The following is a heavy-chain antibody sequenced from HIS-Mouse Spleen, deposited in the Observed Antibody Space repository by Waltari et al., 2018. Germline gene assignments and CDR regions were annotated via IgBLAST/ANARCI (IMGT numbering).Heavy chain of an antibody. CDR2: IYYSGRT. V-gene: IGHV4-39*07. CDR1: GGSISSSSYY. Sequence: QPQLQESGPGLVKPSATPSLTCTVSGGSISSSSYYRGWSRHPPGTGLEWIGSIYYSGRTYYNPSLKSRVTISVDTSKNQFSMKLSSVTAADTAVYYCARDRITIAARPLNWYFDLWGRGTLVTVSS. J-gene: IGHJ2*01. D-gene: IGHD6-6*01. CDR3: ARDRITIAARPLNWYFDL.